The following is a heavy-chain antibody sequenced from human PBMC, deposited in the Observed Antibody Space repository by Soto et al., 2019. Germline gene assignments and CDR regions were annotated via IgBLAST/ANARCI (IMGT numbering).Heavy chain of an antibody. J-gene: IGHJ4*02. V-gene: IGHV1-69*01. Sequence: QVQLVQSGAEVKRPGSSVKVSCEASGGTFSSLGFTWVRQAPGQGLEWMGGIIPISGRTTFAPKFLGRVTITADXSXXXXXXXXXXXXXXXXXXXXCATRGTQGRWLEFADYWGQGTLVTVSS. CDR3: ATRGTQGRWLEFADY. D-gene: IGHD5-12*01. CDR1: GGTFSSLG. CDR2: IIPISGRT.